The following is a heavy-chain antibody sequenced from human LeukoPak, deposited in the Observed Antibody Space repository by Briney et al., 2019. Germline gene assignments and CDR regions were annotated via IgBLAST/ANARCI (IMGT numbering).Heavy chain of an antibody. V-gene: IGHV1-2*02. D-gene: IGHD1-26*01. CDR2: INPNSGGT. CDR1: GYTFTGYY. Sequence: ASVKVPCKASGYTFTGYYMHWVRQAPGQGLEWMGWINPNSGGTSYAQKFQGRVTMTRDTSISTAYMELSRLRSDDTAVYYCARDRLRVGATWHYYYGMDVWGQGTTVTVSS. J-gene: IGHJ6*02. CDR3: ARDRLRVGATWHYYYGMDV.